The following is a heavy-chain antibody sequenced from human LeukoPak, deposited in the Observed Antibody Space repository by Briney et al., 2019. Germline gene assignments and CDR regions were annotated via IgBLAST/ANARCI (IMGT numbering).Heavy chain of an antibody. J-gene: IGHJ4*02. CDR3: ARQNYDYPDF. Sequence: SETLSLTCTVSGVSMSSYYWSWIRQPPGKGLEGIGYISTSGSTNYNPTLKSRVSMSVDTSRGQFSLRLRSVTAADTAVYYCARQNYDYPDFWGPGTLVTVSS. CDR2: ISTSGST. D-gene: IGHD3-16*01. V-gene: IGHV4-4*09. CDR1: GVSMSSYY.